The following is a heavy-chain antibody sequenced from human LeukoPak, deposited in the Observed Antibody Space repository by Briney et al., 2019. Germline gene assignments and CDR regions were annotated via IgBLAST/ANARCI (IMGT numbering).Heavy chain of an antibody. CDR2: INHSGSI. CDR1: GGSFSGYY. CDR3: ARGPYYDFWSGYYGTQTPLGYV. J-gene: IGHJ6*02. D-gene: IGHD3-3*01. Sequence: SETLSLTCAVYGGSFSGYYWSWIRQPPGKGLEWIGEINHSGSINYNPSLKSRVTVSVDTSKNQFSLKLSSVTAADTAVYYCARGPYYDFWSGYYGTQTPLGYVWGQGTTVTVSS. V-gene: IGHV4-34*01.